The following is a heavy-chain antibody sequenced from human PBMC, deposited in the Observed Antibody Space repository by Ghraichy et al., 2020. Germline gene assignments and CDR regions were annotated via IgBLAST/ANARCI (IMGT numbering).Heavy chain of an antibody. CDR3: AKDPGDHPKVNHFDY. J-gene: IGHJ4*02. D-gene: IGHD3-10*01. Sequence: SCAASGFTFSTFGMHWVRRAPGKGLEWIGVISFDGSETYYGDSVKGRFTISRDNSQNTLYMEMNSLTSDDTAVYYCAKDPGDHPKVNHFDYWGQGTLVTVSS. CDR1: GFTFSTFG. CDR2: ISFDGSET. V-gene: IGHV3-30*18.